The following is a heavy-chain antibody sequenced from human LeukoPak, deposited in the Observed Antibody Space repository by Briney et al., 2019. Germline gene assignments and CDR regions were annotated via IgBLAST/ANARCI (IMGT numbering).Heavy chain of an antibody. CDR3: ARRDCSSTSCYSYYGMDV. CDR1: GYTFTSYG. CDR2: ISAYNGNT. J-gene: IGHJ6*02. Sequence: ASVKVSCKASGYTFTSYGISCVRQAPGQGLEWMGWISAYNGNTNYAQKLQGRVTMTTDTSTSTAYMELRSLRSDDTAVYYCARRDCSSTSCYSYYGMDVWGQGTTVTVSS. V-gene: IGHV1-18*01. D-gene: IGHD2-2*01.